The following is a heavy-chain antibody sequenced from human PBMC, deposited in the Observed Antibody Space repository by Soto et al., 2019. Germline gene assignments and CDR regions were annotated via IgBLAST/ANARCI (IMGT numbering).Heavy chain of an antibody. J-gene: IGHJ6*02. CDR3: ASSEMTTVTFYGMDV. Sequence: QVRLQESGPGLVKPSGTLSLTCAVSGGSISSSNWWSWVRQPPGKGLEWIGEIYHSGSIDYNPSLKSRVTISVDKSKNQCSLKLSSVTAADTAVYYCASSEMTTVTFYGMDVWGQGTTVTVSS. D-gene: IGHD4-17*01. V-gene: IGHV4-4*02. CDR2: IYHSGSI. CDR1: GGSISSSNW.